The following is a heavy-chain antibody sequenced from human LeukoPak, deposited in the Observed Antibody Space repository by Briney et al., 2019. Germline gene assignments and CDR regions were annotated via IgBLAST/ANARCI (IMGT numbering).Heavy chain of an antibody. D-gene: IGHD2-21*01. J-gene: IGHJ4*02. CDR2: IKQDGSEK. Sequence: PGGSLRLSCAASGFAFSVYWMTWVRQAPGKGLEWVANIKQDGSEKYYVDSVKGRFTISRDNAKNSLYLQMNSLRAEDAAVYYCAKAPVTTCRGAYCYPFDYWGQGTLVTVSS. CDR3: AKAPVTTCRGAYCYPFDY. CDR1: GFAFSVYW. V-gene: IGHV3-7*03.